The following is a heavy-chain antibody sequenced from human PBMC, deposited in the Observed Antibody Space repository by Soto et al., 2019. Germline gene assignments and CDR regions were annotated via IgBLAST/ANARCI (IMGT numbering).Heavy chain of an antibody. V-gene: IGHV3-7*03. Sequence: EVQLVESGGGLVQPGGSLRLSCAASGFTFSSYWMSWVRQAPGKGLEWVANIKQDGSEKYYVDSVKGRFTISRDNAKNALYLQMNSLRTEDRAVYYCARGQWLPRDWFDHWGQGTLVTVSS. CDR2: IKQDGSEK. D-gene: IGHD6-19*01. CDR1: GFTFSSYW. J-gene: IGHJ5*02. CDR3: ARGQWLPRDWFDH.